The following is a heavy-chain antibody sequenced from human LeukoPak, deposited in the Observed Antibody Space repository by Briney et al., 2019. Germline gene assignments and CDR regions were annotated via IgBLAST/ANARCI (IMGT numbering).Heavy chain of an antibody. CDR1: GGTFSSYA. D-gene: IGHD1-26*01. J-gene: IGHJ6*02. CDR3: AARSQEGATYYYGMDV. CDR2: IIPIFGTA. Sequence: SVKVSCKASGGTFSSYAISWVRQAPGQGLEWMGGIIPIFGTANYAQKFQGRVTITADESTSTAYMELSSLRSEDTAVYYCAARSQEGATYYYGMDVWGQGTTVTVSS. V-gene: IGHV1-69*13.